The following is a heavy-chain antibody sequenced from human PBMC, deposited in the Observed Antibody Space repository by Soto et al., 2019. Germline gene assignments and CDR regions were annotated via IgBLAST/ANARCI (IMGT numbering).Heavy chain of an antibody. CDR2: INAGNGNT. CDR1: GYTFTSYA. V-gene: IGHV1-3*05. Sequence: QVQLVQSGAEEKKPGASVKVSCKASGYTFTSYAMHWVRQAPGQRLEWMGWINAGNGNTKYSQKFQGRVTITRDTSASTAYXELSSXRSEXTAVYYCAXXXVVXTALDYWGQGTLVTVSS. D-gene: IGHD2-21*02. J-gene: IGHJ4*02. CDR3: AXXXVVXTALDY.